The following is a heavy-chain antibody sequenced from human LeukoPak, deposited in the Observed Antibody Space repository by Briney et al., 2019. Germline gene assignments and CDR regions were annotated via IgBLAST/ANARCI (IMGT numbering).Heavy chain of an antibody. J-gene: IGHJ6*04. Sequence: GGSLRLSCAASGFTFRSYEMNWVRQAPGEGLEGLSYISSSGSTIHYADSVKGRFTISRDNAKNPLYLQMNSLRAEDTAVYYCAKRGITMIGGVWGKGTTVTISS. CDR2: ISSSGSTI. D-gene: IGHD3-10*02. CDR3: AKRGITMIGGV. CDR1: GFTFRSYE. V-gene: IGHV3-48*03.